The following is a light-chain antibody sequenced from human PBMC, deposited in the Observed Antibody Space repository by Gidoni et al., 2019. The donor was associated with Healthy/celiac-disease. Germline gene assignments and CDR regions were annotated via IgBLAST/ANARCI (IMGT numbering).Light chain of an antibody. CDR3: GSYTSGSTLEV. CDR1: SRDVGGHNY. V-gene: IGLV2-14*01. CDR2: EVS. Sequence: QYALTQPAPVSRSPGQLITISCTGTSRDVGGHNYVSWNQQHPGTAPRLMNYEVSNRPSGVSDRFSGSKSGSTASLTVSRLQAEDGADCYCGSYTSGSTLEVFGGGTKLTVL. J-gene: IGLJ2*01.